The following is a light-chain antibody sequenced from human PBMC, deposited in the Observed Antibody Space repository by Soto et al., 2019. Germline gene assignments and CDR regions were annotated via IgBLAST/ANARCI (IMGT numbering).Light chain of an antibody. J-gene: IGKJ4*01. CDR2: EAS. V-gene: IGKV1-17*01. CDR1: QAISNY. CDR3: QQTRSYPST. Sequence: DIHMTQSPSFVSASVGDRVTITCRASQAISNYLNWYQQKPGKAPNLLIYEASILQRGVPSRFSGSNSGTDFTLTISSLQAEDFATYYCQQTRSYPSTFGGGTKVDIK.